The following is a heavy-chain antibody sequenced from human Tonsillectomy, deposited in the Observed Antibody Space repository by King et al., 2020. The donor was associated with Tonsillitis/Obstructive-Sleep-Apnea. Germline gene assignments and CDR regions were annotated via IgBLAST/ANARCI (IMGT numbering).Heavy chain of an antibody. V-gene: IGHV4-39*01. J-gene: IGHJ5*02. CDR2: IYYNGNT. Sequence: LQLQESGPGLVKPSETLSLTCTVSVGSIISSSYYWGWIRQPPGKGLEWSGSIYYNGNTYYNPSLKSRVTMSVDTSKNQFSLKLNSVTAADTAVYYCAGHARNWFDPWGQGTLVTVSS. CDR3: AGHARNWFDP. CDR1: VGSIISSSYY.